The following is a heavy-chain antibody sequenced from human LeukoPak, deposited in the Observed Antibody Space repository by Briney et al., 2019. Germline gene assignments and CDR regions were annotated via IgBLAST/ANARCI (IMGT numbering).Heavy chain of an antibody. CDR3: ARDPLTMVLGVPDY. CDR1: GFTFSSYW. D-gene: IGHD3-10*01. CDR2: IKQDGSEK. J-gene: IGHJ4*02. V-gene: IGHV3-7*03. Sequence: GGSLRLSCAASGFTFSSYWMSWVRQAPGKGLEWVANIKQDGSEKYYVDSVKGRFTISRDNAKNSLYLQMNSLRAEDTAVYYCARDPLTMVLGVPDYWGQGTLVTVSS.